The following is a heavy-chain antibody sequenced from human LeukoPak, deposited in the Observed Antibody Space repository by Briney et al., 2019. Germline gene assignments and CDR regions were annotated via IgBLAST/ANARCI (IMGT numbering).Heavy chain of an antibody. Sequence: PGGSLRLSCTVSVFIFSDSWMAWIRQAPGKALEWVAMIEKNGSGKNYVDSVKGRFILSRDKAKNSLFLQTDSLKVEDTAIYYCTTDRWYSADHWGQGTLVTVSS. CDR3: TTDRWYSADH. CDR2: IEKNGSGK. CDR1: VFIFSDSW. J-gene: IGHJ5*02. V-gene: IGHV3-7*01. D-gene: IGHD2-15*01.